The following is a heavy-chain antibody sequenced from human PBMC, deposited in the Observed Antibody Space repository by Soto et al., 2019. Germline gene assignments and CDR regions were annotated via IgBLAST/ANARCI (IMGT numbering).Heavy chain of an antibody. V-gene: IGHV4-31*03. D-gene: IGHD6-13*01. CDR2: IYYSGST. CDR1: GGSISSGGYY. J-gene: IGHJ4*02. CDR3: ARGGDIAAAGTWGPYYFDY. Sequence: QVQLQESGPGLVKPSQTLSLTCTVSGGSISSGGYYWSWIRQHPGKGLEWIGYIYYSGSTYYNPSLKSRVTISVDTSKNQSSLKLGSVTAADTAVYYWARGGDIAAAGTWGPYYFDYWGQGTLVTVSS.